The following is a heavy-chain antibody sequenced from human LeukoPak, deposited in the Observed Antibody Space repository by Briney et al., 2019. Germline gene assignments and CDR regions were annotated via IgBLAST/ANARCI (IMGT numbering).Heavy chain of an antibody. V-gene: IGHV3-74*01. CDR2: INSDGSIT. CDR1: GFTFSRNG. Sequence: GGSLRLSGAPPGFTFSRNGRHGVRRLPGKGLVWVSRINSDGSITNYADSVKGRFTISRDNAKNTLYLQMSSLRAEDTAVYYCAKIDAYWGQGTLVTVSS. J-gene: IGHJ4*02. CDR3: AKIDAY.